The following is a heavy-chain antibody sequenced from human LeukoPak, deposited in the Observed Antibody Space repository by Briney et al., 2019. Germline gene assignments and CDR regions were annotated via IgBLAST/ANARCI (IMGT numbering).Heavy chain of an antibody. CDR1: GGSISSSSYY. CDR2: IYYSGST. J-gene: IGHJ4*02. CDR3: ARDQRYGSGSYYKWAFLDY. D-gene: IGHD3-10*01. V-gene: IGHV4-39*07. Sequence: SETLSLTCTVSGGSISSSSYYWGWIRQPPGKGLEWIGSIYYSGSTYYNPSLKSRVTISVDTSKNQFSLKLSSVTAADTAVYYCARDQRYGSGSYYKWAFLDYWGQGTLVTVSS.